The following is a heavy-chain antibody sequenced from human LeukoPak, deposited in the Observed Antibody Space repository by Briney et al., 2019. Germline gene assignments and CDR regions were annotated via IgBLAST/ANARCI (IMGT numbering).Heavy chain of an antibody. Sequence: ASVKVSCKASGGTFSSYAISWVRQAPGQGLEWMGWISAYNGNTNYAQKLQGRVTMTTDTSTSTAYMELRSLRSDDTAVYYCARGIAARPHAFDIWGQGTMVTVSS. J-gene: IGHJ3*02. V-gene: IGHV1-18*01. D-gene: IGHD6-6*01. CDR2: ISAYNGNT. CDR3: ARGIAARPHAFDI. CDR1: GGTFSSYA.